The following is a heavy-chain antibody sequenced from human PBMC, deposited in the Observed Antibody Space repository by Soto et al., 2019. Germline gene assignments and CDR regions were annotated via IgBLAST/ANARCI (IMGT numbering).Heavy chain of an antibody. CDR2: IIPIFGTA. CDR1: GGTFSSYA. CDR3: ARGIHYDSSGYYYFY. V-gene: IGHV1-69*13. J-gene: IGHJ4*02. D-gene: IGHD3-22*01. Sequence: SVKVSCKASGGTFSSYAISWVRQAPGQVLEWMGVIIPIFGTASYAQKFQGRVTITADESTSTAYMELRSLRSEDTAVYDCARGIHYDSSGYYYFYWGQGTLVTVSS.